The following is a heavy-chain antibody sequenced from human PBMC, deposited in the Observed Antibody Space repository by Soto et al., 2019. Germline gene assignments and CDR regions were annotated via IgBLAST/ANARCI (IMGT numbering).Heavy chain of an antibody. V-gene: IGHV1-18*01. CDR2: ISAYNGNT. J-gene: IGHJ4*02. D-gene: IGHD2-2*02. CDR1: GYTFTSYG. CDR3: ARDEFDCSSTRCYKNGFDY. Sequence: ASVKVSCKASGYTFTSYGISWVRQAPGQGLEWMGWISAYNGNTNYAQKLQGRVTMTTDTSTSTAYMELRSLRSDDTAVYYCARDEFDCSSTRCYKNGFDYWGQGTLVTVSS.